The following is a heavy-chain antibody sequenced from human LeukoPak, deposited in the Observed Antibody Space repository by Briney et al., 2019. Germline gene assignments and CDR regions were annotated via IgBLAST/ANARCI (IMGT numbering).Heavy chain of an antibody. CDR1: GYTFTDYY. CDR2: INPNDGDT. CDR3: ARANFLYCSSTTCLFDY. D-gene: IGHD2-2*01. V-gene: IGHV1-2*02. Sequence: ASVKVSCKASGYTFTDYYMHWVRQAPGQGFEWTGWINPNDGDTNYAQKFQGRVTMARDTSISTAHMEVSRLRSDDTAVYYCARANFLYCSSTTCLFDYWGQGTLVTVSS. J-gene: IGHJ4*02.